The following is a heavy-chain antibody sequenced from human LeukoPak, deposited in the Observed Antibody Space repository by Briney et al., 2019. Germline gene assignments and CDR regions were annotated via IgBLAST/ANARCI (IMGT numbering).Heavy chain of an antibody. D-gene: IGHD3-3*01. CDR1: GYTFTSYD. Sequence: ASVKVSCKASGYTFTSYDINWVRQATGQGLEWMGWMNPNSGNTGYAQKFQGRVTMTRNTSISTAYMELSSLRSEDTAVHYCVVLRFLEWSMGHAFDIWGQGTMVTVSS. V-gene: IGHV1-8*01. CDR3: VVLRFLEWSMGHAFDI. J-gene: IGHJ3*02. CDR2: MNPNSGNT.